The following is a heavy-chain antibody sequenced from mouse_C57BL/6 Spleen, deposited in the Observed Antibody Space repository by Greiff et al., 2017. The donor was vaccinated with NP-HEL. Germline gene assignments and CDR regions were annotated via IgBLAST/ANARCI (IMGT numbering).Heavy chain of an antibody. Sequence: QVQLQQPGAELVMPGASVKLSCKASGYTFTSYWMHWVKQRPGQGLEWIGEIDPSDSYTNYNQKFKGKSTLTVDKSSSTAYMQLSSLTSEDSAVYYCARSKDYYGSSPDYWGKGTTLTVSS. CDR2: IDPSDSYT. J-gene: IGHJ2*01. CDR1: GYTFTSYW. D-gene: IGHD1-1*01. CDR3: ARSKDYYGSSPDY. V-gene: IGHV1-69*01.